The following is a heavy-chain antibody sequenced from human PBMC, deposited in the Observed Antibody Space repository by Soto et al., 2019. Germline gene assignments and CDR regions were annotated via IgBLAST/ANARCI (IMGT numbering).Heavy chain of an antibody. J-gene: IGHJ4*02. D-gene: IGHD3-22*01. CDR2: ISPNGNNQ. CDR1: GFSFSVYA. CDR3: ASGAAFYCDTSRY. V-gene: IGHV3-30*04. Sequence: PGGSLRLSCAAPGFSFSVYALHWIRQAPGEGLEWVAVISPNGNNQYYADSVKGRFTISRDTSKSTLSLQMTSLRPEDMAVYYCASGAAFYCDTSRYWGQGTLVTVSS.